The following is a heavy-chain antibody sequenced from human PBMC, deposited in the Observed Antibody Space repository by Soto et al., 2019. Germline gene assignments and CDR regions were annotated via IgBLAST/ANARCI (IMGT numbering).Heavy chain of an antibody. CDR3: ARDRAGIAAAGRRGNWFDP. J-gene: IGHJ5*02. CDR1: GYTFTGYY. CDR2: INPNSGGT. V-gene: IGHV1-2*02. D-gene: IGHD6-13*01. Sequence: ASVKVSCKASGYTFTGYYMHWVRQAPGQGLEWMGWINPNSGGTNYAQKFQGRVTMTRDTSISTAYMELSRLRSDDTAVYYCARDRAGIAAAGRRGNWFDPWGQGTLVTV.